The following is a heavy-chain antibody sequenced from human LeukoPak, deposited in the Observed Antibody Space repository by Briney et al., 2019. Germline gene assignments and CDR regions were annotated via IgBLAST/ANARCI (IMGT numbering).Heavy chain of an antibody. J-gene: IGHJ4*02. V-gene: IGHV3-30*02. Sequence: GGSLRLSWAASGFTFSSYGLHWFGRAPAKGLEGLPFIRYDGSNKYYADSVKGRFTISRDNSKNTLYLQMNSLRAEDTAVYYCAKDRMPTVTTLGDYWGQGTLVTVSS. CDR2: IRYDGSNK. CDR3: AKDRMPTVTTLGDY. CDR1: GFTFSSYG. D-gene: IGHD4-17*01.